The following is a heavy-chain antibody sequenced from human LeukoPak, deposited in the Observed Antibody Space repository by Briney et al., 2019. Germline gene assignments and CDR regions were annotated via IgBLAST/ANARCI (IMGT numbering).Heavy chain of an antibody. CDR2: ISYDGMSK. Sequence: GGSLRLSCAASGFTFSSYAMHWVRQAPGKGLKWVAVISYDGMSKYYADSVKGRFTISRDNSKNTLYLQINSLRAEDTAVYYCAKGGGYEVLYDYWGQGTLVTVSS. CDR3: AKGGGYEVLYDY. D-gene: IGHD5-12*01. CDR1: GFTFSSYA. V-gene: IGHV3-30*04. J-gene: IGHJ4*02.